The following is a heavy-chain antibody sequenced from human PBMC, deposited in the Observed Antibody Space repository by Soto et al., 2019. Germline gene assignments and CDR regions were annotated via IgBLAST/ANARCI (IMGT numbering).Heavy chain of an antibody. Sequence: QVQLVESGGCVVQPGRSLRLSCAASGFTFSSYGMHWVRQAPGKGLEWVAVIWYDGSNKYYADSVKGRFTISRDNSKNTLYLQMNSLRAEDTAVYYCARGDSTGVRWFGELFGGYYYYGMDVWGQGTTVTVSS. D-gene: IGHD3-10*01. J-gene: IGHJ6*02. CDR1: GFTFSSYG. V-gene: IGHV3-33*01. CDR2: IWYDGSNK. CDR3: ARGDSTGVRWFGELFGGYYYYGMDV.